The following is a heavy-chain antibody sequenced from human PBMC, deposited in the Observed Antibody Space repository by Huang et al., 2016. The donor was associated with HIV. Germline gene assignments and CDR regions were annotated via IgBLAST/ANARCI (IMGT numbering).Heavy chain of an antibody. J-gene: IGHJ4*02. Sequence: APGQGLQWMGSINPLSGVTNYAQKFQGRVTMNRDTSIRTVYMELNRLRSDDTALYYCARTPYSGSHPDYWGQGTLVTVSS. CDR2: INPLSGVT. V-gene: IGHV1-2*02. CDR3: ARTPYSGSHPDY. D-gene: IGHD2-15*01.